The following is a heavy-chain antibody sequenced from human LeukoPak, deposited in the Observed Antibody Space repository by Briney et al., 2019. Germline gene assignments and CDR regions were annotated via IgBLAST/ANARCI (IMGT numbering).Heavy chain of an antibody. J-gene: IGHJ4*02. CDR2: IKQDGSEI. V-gene: IGHV3-7*03. Sequence: GGSLRLSCAASGFIFTSYWMSWVRQAPGKGLEWVANIKQDGSEIYYVDSVKGRFTISRDNAKNSLSLQMNSLRAEDTAVYYCARQAATMGRFYFDYWGQGTLSPSPQ. CDR1: GFIFTSYW. CDR3: ARQAATMGRFYFDY. D-gene: IGHD5-24*01.